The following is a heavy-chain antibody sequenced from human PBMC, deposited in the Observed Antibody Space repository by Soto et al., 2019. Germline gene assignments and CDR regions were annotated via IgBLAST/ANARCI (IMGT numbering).Heavy chain of an antibody. J-gene: IGHJ6*02. CDR2: INAGGGNT. V-gene: IGHV1-46*01. CDR1: GYSLSVYL. D-gene: IGHD3-22*01. Sequence: ASLKGSCKGAGYSLSVYLIDWMRQAPGQGLEWMGWINAGGGNTSYAQKFQGRVTMTRDTSTSTVYMELSSLRSEDTAVYYCERVRYYDSSGYGMHVWGQGTTVTVSS. CDR3: ERVRYYDSSGYGMHV.